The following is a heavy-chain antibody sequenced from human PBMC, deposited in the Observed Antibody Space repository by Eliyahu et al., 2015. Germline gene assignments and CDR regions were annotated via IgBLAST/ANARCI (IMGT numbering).Heavy chain of an antibody. CDR1: FDDYA. V-gene: IGHV3-9*01. D-gene: IGHD6-19*01. Sequence: FDDYAMHWVRQAPGKXLEWVSGISWNSGSIGYADSVKGRFTISRDNAKNSLYLQMNSLRXEDTALYYCAKVAVAGTRWYFDYWGQGTLVTVSS. CDR3: AKVAVAGTRWYFDY. CDR2: ISWNSGSI. J-gene: IGHJ4*02.